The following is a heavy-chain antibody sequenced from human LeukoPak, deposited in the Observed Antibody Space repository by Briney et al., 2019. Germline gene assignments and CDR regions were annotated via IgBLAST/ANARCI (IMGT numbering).Heavy chain of an antibody. Sequence: PGGSLRLSCAASGFTVSSNYMDWVRQAPGKGLEWVGRTRNKANSYTTEYAASVKGRFTISRDDSKNSLYLQMNSLKTEDTAVYYCARGGSYGPFGYWGQGTLVTVSS. CDR2: TRNKANSYTT. CDR1: GFTVSSNY. D-gene: IGHD3-10*01. CDR3: ARGGSYGPFGY. V-gene: IGHV3-72*01. J-gene: IGHJ4*02.